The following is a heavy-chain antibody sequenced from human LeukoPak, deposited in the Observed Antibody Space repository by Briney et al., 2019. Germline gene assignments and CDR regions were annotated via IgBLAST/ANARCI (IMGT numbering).Heavy chain of an antibody. V-gene: IGHV1-24*01. CDR1: GYTLTELS. D-gene: IGHD3-10*01. CDR3: AIWYYYGSGSYYNPLFDY. J-gene: IGHJ4*02. Sequence: ASVTVSCKISGYTLTELSMHWVRQAPGKGLEWMGGFDPEDGETIYAQKFQGRVTMTEDTSTDTAYMELSSLRSEDTAVYYCAIWYYYGSGSYYNPLFDYWGQGTLVTVSS. CDR2: FDPEDGET.